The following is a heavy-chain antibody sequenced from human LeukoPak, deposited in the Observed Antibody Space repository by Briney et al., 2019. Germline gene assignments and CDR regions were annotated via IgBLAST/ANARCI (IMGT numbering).Heavy chain of an antibody. V-gene: IGHV1-8*02. J-gene: IGHJ6*03. D-gene: IGHD3-10*01. CDR2: MNPNSGNT. CDR3: ARAKEELLWFGELLRPRSQGVPYMDV. Sequence: GASVKVSCKASGYTFTSYDINWVRQATGQGLGWMGWMNPNSGNTGYAQKFQGRVTMTRDMSTSTVYMELSSLRSEDTAVYYCARAKEELLWFGELLRPRSQGVPYMDVWGKGTTVTVSS. CDR1: GYTFTSYD.